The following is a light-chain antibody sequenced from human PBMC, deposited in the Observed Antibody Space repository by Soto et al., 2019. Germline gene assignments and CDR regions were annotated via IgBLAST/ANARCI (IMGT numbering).Light chain of an antibody. CDR2: ANS. J-gene: IGLJ3*02. CDR1: SSNIGSNT. CDR3: AAWDDSLHGWV. V-gene: IGLV1-44*01. Sequence: LTQPLSASGTPGQRVTMSCFGSSSNIGSNTVTWYQQLPGTAPKLLMFANSQRPSGVPDRFSGSKSGTSASLATSGLQSGDEADYYCAAWDDSLHGWVFGGGTKVTVL.